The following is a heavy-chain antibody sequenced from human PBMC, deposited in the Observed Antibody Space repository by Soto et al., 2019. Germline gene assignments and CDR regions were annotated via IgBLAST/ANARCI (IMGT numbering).Heavy chain of an antibody. V-gene: IGHV3-30-3*01. CDR3: ARDPYCSGGSCYSNWFDP. CDR2: ISYDGSNK. D-gene: IGHD2-15*01. J-gene: IGHJ5*02. Sequence: QVQLVESGGGVVQPGRSLRLSCAASGFTFSSYAMHWVRQAPGKGLEWVAVISYDGSNKYYADSVKGRFTISRDNSKNTLYLQMNSLRAEDTSVYYCARDPYCSGGSCYSNWFDPWGQGTLVTVSS. CDR1: GFTFSSYA.